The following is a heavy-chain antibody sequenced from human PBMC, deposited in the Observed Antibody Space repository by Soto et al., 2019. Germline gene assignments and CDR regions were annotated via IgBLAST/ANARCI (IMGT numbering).Heavy chain of an antibody. CDR3: ARVGYCSGGSCYGYYYYYGMDV. D-gene: IGHD2-15*01. J-gene: IGHJ6*02. Sequence: PSETLSLTCTVPGGSISSGGYYWSWIRQHPGRGLEWIGYIYYSGSIYYNPSLKSRVTISVDTSKNQFSLDLSSVTAADTAVYYCARVGYCSGGSCYGYYYYYGMDVWGQGTTVTVSS. V-gene: IGHV4-31*03. CDR2: IYYSGSI. CDR1: GGSISSGGYY.